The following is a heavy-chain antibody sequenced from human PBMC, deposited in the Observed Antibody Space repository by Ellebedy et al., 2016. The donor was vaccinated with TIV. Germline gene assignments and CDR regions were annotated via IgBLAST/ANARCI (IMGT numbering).Heavy chain of an antibody. V-gene: IGHV1-3*01. Sequence: ASVKVSXKASAYTFNIYGIHWVRQAPGHRLEWMGWINAGNGRTYYSQKFQARVTFTRDTSATTVHMELSSLRSEDTAVYYCAGGFGMVRGATGMDVWGQGTTVTVSS. D-gene: IGHD3-10*01. CDR3: AGGFGMVRGATGMDV. J-gene: IGHJ6*02. CDR2: INAGNGRT. CDR1: AYTFNIYG.